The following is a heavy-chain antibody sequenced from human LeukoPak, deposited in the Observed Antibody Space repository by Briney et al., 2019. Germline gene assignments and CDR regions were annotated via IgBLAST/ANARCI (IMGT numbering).Heavy chain of an antibody. CDR2: IRSKANSYAT. CDR3: TTRTLVGATRLDY. J-gene: IGHJ4*02. CDR1: GFTFSGSA. V-gene: IGHV3-73*01. Sequence: PGGSLRLSCAASGFTFSGSAMHWVCQASGKRLEWVGRIRSKANSYATAYAASVKGRFTISRDDSKNTAYLQMNSLKTEDTAVYYCTTRTLVGATRLDYWGQGTLVTVSS. D-gene: IGHD1-26*01.